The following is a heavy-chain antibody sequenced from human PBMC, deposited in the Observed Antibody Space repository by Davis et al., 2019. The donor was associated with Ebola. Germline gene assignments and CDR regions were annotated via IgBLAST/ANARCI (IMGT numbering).Heavy chain of an antibody. CDR1: GFSFSSYW. CDR3: ARSSIAARPGYYYGMDV. V-gene: IGHV3-21*01. CDR2: ISSSSSYI. D-gene: IGHD6-6*01. Sequence: GESLKISCVVSGFSFSSYWMHWVRQAPGKGLEWVSSISSSSSYIYYADSVKGRFTISRDNAKNSLYLQMNSLRAEDTAVYYCARSSIAARPGYYYGMDVWGQGTTVTVSS. J-gene: IGHJ6*02.